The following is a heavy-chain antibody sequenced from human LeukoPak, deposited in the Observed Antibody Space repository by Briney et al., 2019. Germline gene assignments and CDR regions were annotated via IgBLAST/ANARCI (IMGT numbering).Heavy chain of an antibody. Sequence: ASVKVSCKASGYTFTSYGISWVRQAPGQGLEWMGWISAYNGNTNYAQKLQGRVTITTDTSTSAAYMELRSLRSDDTAVYYCARVYYYDSSGYYGYYFDYWGQGTLVTVSS. D-gene: IGHD3-22*01. V-gene: IGHV1-18*01. CDR1: GYTFTSYG. J-gene: IGHJ4*02. CDR3: ARVYYYDSSGYYGYYFDY. CDR2: ISAYNGNT.